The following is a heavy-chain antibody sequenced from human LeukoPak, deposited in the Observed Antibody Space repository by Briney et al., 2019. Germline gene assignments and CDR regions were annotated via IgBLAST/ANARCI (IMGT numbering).Heavy chain of an antibody. J-gene: IGHJ4*02. V-gene: IGHV3-21*01. Sequence: PGGSLRLSCAASGFTFSSYSMNWVRQAPGKGLEWVSSISSSSSYIYYADSVKGRFTISRDNAKNSLYLQMNSLRAEDTAVYYCARGIVVVTALDYWGQGTLVTVSS. D-gene: IGHD2-21*02. CDR3: ARGIVVVTALDY. CDR2: ISSSSSYI. CDR1: GFTFSSYS.